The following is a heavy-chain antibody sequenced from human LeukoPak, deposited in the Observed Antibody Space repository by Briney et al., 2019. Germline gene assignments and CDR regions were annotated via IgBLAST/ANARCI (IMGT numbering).Heavy chain of an antibody. J-gene: IGHJ5*02. CDR1: GFTFSNYA. CDR2: ISGSGGST. Sequence: GGSLRLSCAASGFTFSNYAMTWVRQAPGKGLEWVSGISGSGGSTYYADSVKGRFTISRDNSKNTLYLQMNSLRAEDTAVYYCARDPGQQLVLEWFDPWGQGTLVTVSS. D-gene: IGHD6-13*01. V-gene: IGHV3-23*01. CDR3: ARDPGQQLVLEWFDP.